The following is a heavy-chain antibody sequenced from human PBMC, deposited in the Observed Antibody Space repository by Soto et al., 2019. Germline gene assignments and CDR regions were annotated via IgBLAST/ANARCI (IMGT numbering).Heavy chain of an antibody. D-gene: IGHD4-17*01. CDR2: ISYDGSNK. CDR1: GFTFSSYG. J-gene: IGHJ4*02. CDR3: ANGASFDY. V-gene: IGHV3-30*18. Sequence: GGSLRLSCAASGFTFSSYGMHWVRQAPGKGLEWVAVISYDGSNKYYADSVKGRFTISRDNSKNTLYLQMNSLRAEDTAVYYCANGASFDYWGQGTLVTVSS.